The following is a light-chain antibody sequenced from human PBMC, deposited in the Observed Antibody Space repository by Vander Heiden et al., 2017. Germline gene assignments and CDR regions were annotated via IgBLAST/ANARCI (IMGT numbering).Light chain of an antibody. CDR1: GGSIAGNY. CDR3: QSYDDSDQGV. J-gene: IGLJ2*01. Sequence: FMLTQPHSMSDSPGQTVTISCTGYGGSIAGNYVQWFQQRPGGAPTTVIYDDNRRPSGVPDRFSGSIDRSSNAASLTIAGLKTEDEADYYCQSYDDSDQGVIGGGTKLTVL. CDR2: DDN. V-gene: IGLV6-57*02.